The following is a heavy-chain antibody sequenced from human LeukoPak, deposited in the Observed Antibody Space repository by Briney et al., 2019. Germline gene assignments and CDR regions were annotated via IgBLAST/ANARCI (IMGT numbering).Heavy chain of an antibody. CDR1: GFTFSSYW. CDR2: IKKDGSEK. V-gene: IGHV3-7*01. J-gene: IGHJ6*03. Sequence: GGSLRLSCAASGFTFSSYWMSWVRQAPGKGLEWVANIKKDGSEKYYVDAVKGRFTISRDNAKTSLYLQMNSLRAEDTAVYYCARVSSSDQGYYMDVWGKGTTVTVSS. CDR3: ARVSSSDQGYYMDV. D-gene: IGHD1-26*01.